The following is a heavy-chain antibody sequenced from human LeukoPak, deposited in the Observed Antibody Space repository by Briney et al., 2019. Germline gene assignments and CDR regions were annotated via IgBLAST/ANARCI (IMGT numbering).Heavy chain of an antibody. CDR2: IYYSGST. Sequence: SQTLSFTCTVSGGSISSGGYYWSWIRQHPGKGLEWIGYIYYSGSTYYNPSLKSRVTISVDTSKNQFSLKLSSVTAADTAVYYCARSPVGAAEFDYWGQGTLVTVSS. CDR1: GGSISSGGYY. V-gene: IGHV4-31*03. CDR3: ARSPVGAAEFDY. D-gene: IGHD1-26*01. J-gene: IGHJ4*02.